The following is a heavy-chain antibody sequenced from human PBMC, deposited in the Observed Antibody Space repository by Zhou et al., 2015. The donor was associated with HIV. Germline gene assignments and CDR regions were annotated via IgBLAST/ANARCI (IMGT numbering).Heavy chain of an antibody. CDR1: GFTFTNYG. CDR3: SRDGPRVSGYDRVNAFDI. J-gene: IGHJ3*02. Sequence: QVQLVQSGAEVKKPGASVKVSCKTSGFTFTNYGISWVRQAPGQGLEWMGWISADNGNTNYAEKVQGRLALTTDTSTSTAYMELRGLRSDDTAVYYCSRDGPRVSGYDRVNAFDIWGQGTMVTVS. CDR2: ISADNGNT. D-gene: IGHD5-12*01. V-gene: IGHV1-18*01.